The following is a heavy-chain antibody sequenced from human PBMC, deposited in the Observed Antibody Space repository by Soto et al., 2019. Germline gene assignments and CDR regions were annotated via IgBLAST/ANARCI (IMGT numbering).Heavy chain of an antibody. Sequence: PGGSLRLSCAASGFTFSSYAMSWVRQAPGKGLEWVSGISGSAGSTYYAGSVKGRFTISRDNSKNTLYLQMNSLRAEDTAVYYCAKDQKPEAYCSGGSCYSSYWGQGTLVTVSS. J-gene: IGHJ4*02. V-gene: IGHV3-23*01. CDR1: GFTFSSYA. D-gene: IGHD2-15*01. CDR3: AKDQKPEAYCSGGSCYSSY. CDR2: ISGSAGST.